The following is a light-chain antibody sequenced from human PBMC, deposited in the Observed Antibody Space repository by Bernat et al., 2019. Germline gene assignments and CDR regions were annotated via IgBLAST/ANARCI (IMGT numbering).Light chain of an antibody. V-gene: IGKV3-20*01. CDR1: QSFSSSY. CDR2: GAS. Sequence: ELVLTQSPGTLSLSPGERATLSCRASQSFSSSYLAWYQQKPGQAPSLLIYGASSRATGIPDRFSRSGSGTDFTLTISRLEPEDFAVYYCQQYGSSPRTFGQGTKVEIK. CDR3: QQYGSSPRT. J-gene: IGKJ1*01.